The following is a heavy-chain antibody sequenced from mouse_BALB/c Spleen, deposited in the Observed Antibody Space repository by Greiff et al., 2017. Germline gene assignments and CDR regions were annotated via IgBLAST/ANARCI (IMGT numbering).Heavy chain of an antibody. V-gene: IGHV1-5*01. D-gene: IGHD2-3*01. Sequence: VQLKQSGTVLARPGASVKMSCKASGYTFTSYWMHWVKQRPGQGLEWIGAIYPGNSDTSYNQKFKGKAKLTAVTSTSTAYMELSSLTNEDSAVYYCTSHDGYYERDAMDYWGQGTSVTVSS. CDR3: TSHDGYYERDAMDY. CDR1: GYTFTSYW. CDR2: IYPGNSDT. J-gene: IGHJ4*01.